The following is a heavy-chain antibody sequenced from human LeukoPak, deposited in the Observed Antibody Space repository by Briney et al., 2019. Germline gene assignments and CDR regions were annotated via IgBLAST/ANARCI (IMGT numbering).Heavy chain of an antibody. V-gene: IGHV3-21*01. CDR3: ARALGVGAPYWYFDL. CDR1: GFPFSSFS. CDR2: ISSSSSYI. D-gene: IGHD1-26*01. Sequence: PGGSLSLSCAASGFPFSSFSLTWVRKAQGKGLEWASSISSSSSYIYYADSVKGRFTISRDNAKNSLYLQMNSLRAEDTAVYYCARALGVGAPYWYFDLWGRGTLATVSS. J-gene: IGHJ2*01.